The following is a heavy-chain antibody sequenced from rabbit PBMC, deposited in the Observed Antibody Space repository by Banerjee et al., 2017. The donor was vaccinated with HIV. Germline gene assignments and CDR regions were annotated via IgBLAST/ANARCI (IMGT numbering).Heavy chain of an antibody. J-gene: IGHJ4*01. V-gene: IGHV1S43*01. CDR3: VREGL. Sequence: QQQLEESGGGLVKPGGTLTLTCKASGFTISSSYGVRWVRQAPGKGLEWIGYISTGDGSTYYASWVNGRFPISSNTNQNTVSLQMTSLTTADTATYFCVREGLWGPGTLVTVS. D-gene: IGHD5-1*01. CDR2: ISTGDGST. CDR1: GFTISSSYG.